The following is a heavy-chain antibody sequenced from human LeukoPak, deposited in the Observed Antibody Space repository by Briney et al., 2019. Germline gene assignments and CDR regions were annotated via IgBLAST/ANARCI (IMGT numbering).Heavy chain of an antibody. CDR1: SGSISTYY. CDR3: ARSSPYGSGSFGY. Sequence: SETLSLTCTVSSGSISTYYWSWIRQPAGKGLEWIGHIYTSGSTNYNPSLKSRVTMSVDTSKKQFSLKLRSVTAADTAVYYCARSSPYGSGSFGYWGQGTLVTVSS. J-gene: IGHJ4*02. CDR2: IYTSGST. D-gene: IGHD3-10*01. V-gene: IGHV4-4*07.